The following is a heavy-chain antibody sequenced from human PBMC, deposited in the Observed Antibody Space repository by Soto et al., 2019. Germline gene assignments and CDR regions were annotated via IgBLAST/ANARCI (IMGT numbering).Heavy chain of an antibody. CDR2: INPKSGVT. J-gene: IGHJ4*02. Sequence: QGQLVQSGAEVKKPWASVKVSCKASGYTFTGYYIHWVRQAPGKGLEWMGWINPKSGVTNYAQKFQGSVTMLTDTSISTAYKELSRQRSDDTAVYYGARDMAYGDFLPALFWGQGTLVTVSS. D-gene: IGHD4-17*01. CDR3: ARDMAYGDFLPALF. CDR1: GYTFTGYY. V-gene: IGHV1-2*02.